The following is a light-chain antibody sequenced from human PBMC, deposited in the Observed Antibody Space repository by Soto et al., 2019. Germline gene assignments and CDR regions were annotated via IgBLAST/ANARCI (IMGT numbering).Light chain of an antibody. V-gene: IGLV2-14*01. Sequence: QSALTQPASVSGSPGQSITISCTGTSSDVGGYNYVSWYQQHPGKAPKLMIYVVSHRPSGLSNRSSGSKSGNTASLTSSGLQAEDEADYYWSSYRCRSTLVWGGVTPLSAL. CDR2: VVS. CDR1: SSDVGGYNY. CDR3: SSYRCRSTLV. J-gene: IGLJ2*01.